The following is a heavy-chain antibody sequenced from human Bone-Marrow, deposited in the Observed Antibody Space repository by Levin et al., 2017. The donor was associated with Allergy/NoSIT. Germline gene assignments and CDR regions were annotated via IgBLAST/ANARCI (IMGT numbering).Heavy chain of an antibody. J-gene: IGHJ4*02. CDR3: ARAATGDTVISANGNSYFFDS. Sequence: PSETLSLTCAVYGGSFSDYLWTWIRQSPGKGLEWIGEINRRGSTNYNASLKRRITISVDPSKNQFSLKVRFVTAADTAVYYCARAATGDTVISANGNSYFFDSWGRGTLVTVSS. CDR2: INRRGST. V-gene: IGHV4-34*01. D-gene: IGHD4-17*01. CDR1: GGSFSDYL.